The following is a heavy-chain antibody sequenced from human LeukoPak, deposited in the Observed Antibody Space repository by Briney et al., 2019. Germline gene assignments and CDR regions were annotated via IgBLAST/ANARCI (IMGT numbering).Heavy chain of an antibody. V-gene: IGHV1-2*02. J-gene: IGHJ4*02. D-gene: IGHD3-10*01. Sequence: ASVKVSCKASAYTFTGYYMHWVRRAPGQGLEWRGWIDPNSGGTNYAQKFQGRVTMTRDTSISTAYMELSRLRSDDTAVYYCARKMVRGVIITAYYFDYWGQGTLVTVSS. CDR1: AYTFTGYY. CDR2: IDPNSGGT. CDR3: ARKMVRGVIITAYYFDY.